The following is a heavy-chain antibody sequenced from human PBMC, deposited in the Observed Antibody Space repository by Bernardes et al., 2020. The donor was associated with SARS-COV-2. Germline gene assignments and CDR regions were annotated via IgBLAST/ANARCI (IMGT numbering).Heavy chain of an antibody. V-gene: IGHV3-74*01. Sequence: GGSLRLSCAASGFTFSSYWMHWVRQVPGKGLVWVSRINSDGSSTSCADSVKGRFTTSRDNAKNTVYLQMNSLRVEDTAVYYCVRSCSGGTCYGRFGPWGQGTLVTVSS. CDR2: INSDGSST. CDR1: GFTFSSYW. D-gene: IGHD2-15*01. J-gene: IGHJ5*02. CDR3: VRSCSGGTCYGRFGP.